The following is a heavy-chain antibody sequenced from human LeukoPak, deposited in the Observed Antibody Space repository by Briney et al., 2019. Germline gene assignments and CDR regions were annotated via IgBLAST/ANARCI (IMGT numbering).Heavy chain of an antibody. J-gene: IGHJ5*02. Sequence: PSETLSLTCTGSGCSISSSHYYWGWLRQPPGKGLEWIASIYYSGSTYYNPSLKSRVTISVDTSKNQFSLKLSSVPAADTAVYYCARQVVIDEGINWFDPWGQGTLVTVSS. V-gene: IGHV4-39*01. CDR2: IYYSGST. D-gene: IGHD3-22*01. CDR1: GCSISSSHYY. CDR3: ARQVVIDEGINWFDP.